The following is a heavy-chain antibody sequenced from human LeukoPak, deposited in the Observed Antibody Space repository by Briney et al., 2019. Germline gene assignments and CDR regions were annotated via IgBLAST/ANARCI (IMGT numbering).Heavy chain of an antibody. V-gene: IGHV4-38-2*02. Sequence: SETLSLTCTVSGYSVSSGYYWGWIRQPPGKGLEWIATIYHSGSTYYNPSLKSRVTISVDTSKNQFSLKLSSVTAADTAVYYCARSGMYYDILTGYYVENPTHFDYWGQGTLVTVSS. J-gene: IGHJ4*02. CDR3: ARSGMYYDILTGYYVENPTHFDY. CDR2: IYHSGST. CDR1: GYSVSSGYY. D-gene: IGHD3-9*01.